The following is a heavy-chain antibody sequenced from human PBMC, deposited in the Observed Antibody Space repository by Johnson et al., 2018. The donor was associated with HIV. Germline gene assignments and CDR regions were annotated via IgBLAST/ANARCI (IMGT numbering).Heavy chain of an antibody. Sequence: VQLVESGGGVVQPGRSLRLSCAASGITFSNAWMSWVRQAPGKGLEWVSVIYSGGSTYYADSVKGRFTISRDDSKNALFLQMNSLKTEDTAVYFCSTDQAGDYVWGSYRYAFDIWGQGTKVTVSS. CDR1: GITFSNAW. CDR3: STDQAGDYVWGSYRYAFDI. D-gene: IGHD3-16*02. V-gene: IGHV3-66*01. CDR2: IYSGGST. J-gene: IGHJ3*02.